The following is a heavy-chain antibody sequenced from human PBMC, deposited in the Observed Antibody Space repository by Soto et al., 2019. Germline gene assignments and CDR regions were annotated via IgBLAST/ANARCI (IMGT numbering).Heavy chain of an antibody. Sequence: SETLSLTCTVSGGSISSYYWSWIRQPPGKGLEWIVYIYYSGSTSYNPSLKSRVTISVDKYKNQFSLKLSSVTAADTAVYYCARDYYASTGHRGWFDPGGQGTLVTVSS. CDR3: ARDYYASTGHRGWFDP. CDR2: IYYSGST. J-gene: IGHJ5*02. D-gene: IGHD3-22*01. V-gene: IGHV4-59*01. CDR1: GGSISSYY.